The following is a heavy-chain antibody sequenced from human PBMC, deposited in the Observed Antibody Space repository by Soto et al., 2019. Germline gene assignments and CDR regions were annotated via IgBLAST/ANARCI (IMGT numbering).Heavy chain of an antibody. J-gene: IGHJ6*02. CDR2: INPKSGDT. CDR1: GYIFSGHF. V-gene: IGHV1-2*02. Sequence: ASVKVSCKASGYIFSGHFIHWMRQTPGQGLEWMGWINPKSGDTNYAQKFHGRVTMTRDTSFNLVYMDLSGLRSDDTAGYYCARDTRGTRGFDEMDVWGQGTKVTVSS. CDR3: ARDTRGTRGFDEMDV. D-gene: IGHD3-9*01.